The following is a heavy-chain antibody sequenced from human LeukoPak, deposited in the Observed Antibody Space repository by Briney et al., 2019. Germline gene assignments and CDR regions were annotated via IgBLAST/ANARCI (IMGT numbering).Heavy chain of an antibody. D-gene: IGHD1-26*01. CDR3: ARGPGIVGATTPFDC. V-gene: IGHV4-38-2*02. Sequence: SETLSLTCTVSGYSISSGYYWGWIRQPPGKGLEWIGSIYHSGSTYYNPSLKSRVTISVDTSKNQFSLKLSSVTAADTAVYYCARGPGIVGATTPFDCWGQGTLVTVSS. J-gene: IGHJ4*02. CDR2: IYHSGST. CDR1: GYSISSGYY.